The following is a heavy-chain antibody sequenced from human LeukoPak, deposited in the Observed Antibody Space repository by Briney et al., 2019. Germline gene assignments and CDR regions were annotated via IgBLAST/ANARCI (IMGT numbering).Heavy chain of an antibody. CDR3: ARDPIPYYDILTGYYTRRGHSGSYWAPNSRDY. CDR2: ISAYNGNT. CDR1: GYTFTSYG. D-gene: IGHD3-9*01. V-gene: IGHV1-18*01. J-gene: IGHJ4*02. Sequence: ASVKVSCKASGYTFTSYGISWVRQAPGQGLEWMGWISAYNGNTNYAQKLQGRVTMTTDTSTSTAYMELRSLRSDDTAVYYCARDPIPYYDILTGYYTRRGHSGSYWAPNSRDYWGQGTLVTVSS.